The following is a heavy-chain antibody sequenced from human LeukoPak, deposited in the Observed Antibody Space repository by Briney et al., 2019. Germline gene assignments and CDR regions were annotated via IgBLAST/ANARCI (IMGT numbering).Heavy chain of an antibody. V-gene: IGHV3-30*02. D-gene: IGHD7-27*01. Sequence: GGSLRLSCAASGFTFSNYIMHWVRQAPGKGLEWVSFIRFDGTNRHYVDSVKGRFTISRDNANNMLYMQMNSLNFEDTAVYYCARDAYHSGDLDQWGEGTLVIVSS. J-gene: IGHJ4*02. CDR3: ARDAYHSGDLDQ. CDR1: GFTFSNYI. CDR2: IRFDGTNR.